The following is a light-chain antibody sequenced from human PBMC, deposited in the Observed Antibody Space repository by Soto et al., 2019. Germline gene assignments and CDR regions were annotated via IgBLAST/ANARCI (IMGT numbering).Light chain of an antibody. CDR2: DAS. J-gene: IGKJ2*01. V-gene: IGKV3-11*01. Sequence: EIVLTQSPATLSLSPGERATLSCRASQSVSSYLAWYPQKPGQAPRLLIYDASNRATGIPARFRGSGSGTDFTLTISSLEPEDFAVYYCQQRSNGPPSYTVGQGTKLEIK. CDR3: QQRSNGPPSYT. CDR1: QSVSSY.